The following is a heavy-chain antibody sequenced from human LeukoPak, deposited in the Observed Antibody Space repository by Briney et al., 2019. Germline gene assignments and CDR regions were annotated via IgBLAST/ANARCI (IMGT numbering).Heavy chain of an antibody. J-gene: IGHJ4*02. CDR1: GFTFSSYA. D-gene: IGHD3-10*01. CDR2: ISYDGSNK. V-gene: IGHV3-30-3*01. CDR3: ARESRDLWFGELFGLVSY. Sequence: PGGSLRLSCTASGFTFSSYAMHWVRQAPGKGLEWVAVISYDGSNKYYADSVKGRFTISRDNSKNTLYLQMNSLRAEDTAVYYCARESRDLWFGELFGLVSYWGQGTLVTVSS.